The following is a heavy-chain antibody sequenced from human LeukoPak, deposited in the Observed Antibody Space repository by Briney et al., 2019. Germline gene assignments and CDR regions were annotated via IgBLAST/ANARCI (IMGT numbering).Heavy chain of an antibody. CDR1: GGSISSSSYY. J-gene: IGHJ4*02. D-gene: IGHD3-10*01. Sequence: SETLSLTCTVSGGSISSSSYYWGWIRQPPGKGLEWIGSIYYSGSTYYNPSLKSRVTISVDTSKNQFSLKLSSVTAADTAEYYCRWFGEPHLDYWGQGTLVTVSS. V-gene: IGHV4-39*07. CDR3: RWFGEPHLDY. CDR2: IYYSGST.